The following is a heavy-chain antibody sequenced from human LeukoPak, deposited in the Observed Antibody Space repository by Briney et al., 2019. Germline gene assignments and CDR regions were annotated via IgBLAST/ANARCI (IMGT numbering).Heavy chain of an antibody. D-gene: IGHD6-13*01. J-gene: IGHJ4*02. V-gene: IGHV6-1*01. CDR3: ARDRWSYYFDY. CDR1: GDSVSRNSAA. Sequence: SQTLSLTCAISGDSVSRNSAAWNWIRPSPWRGLEWLGRTYYRSRWYNDYAVSVKSRIAIDPDTSKNQFSLQLNSVTPEDTAVYYCARDRWSYYFDYWGQGALVTVSS. CDR2: TYYRSRWYN.